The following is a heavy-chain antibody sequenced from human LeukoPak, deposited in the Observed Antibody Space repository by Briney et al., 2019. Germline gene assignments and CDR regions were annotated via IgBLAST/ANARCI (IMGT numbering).Heavy chain of an antibody. V-gene: IGHV1-2*02. CDR3: ARDVGEYNLDY. D-gene: IGHD3-16*01. CDR1: GYTFTGYY. J-gene: IGHJ4*02. CDR2: INPNSGGT. Sequence: ASVKVSCKASGYTFTGYYMLWVRQAPGQRLEWMGWINPNSGGTNYAQKFQGRVTMTRDTSISTAYMELSRLRSDDTAVYYCARDVGEYNLDYWGQGTLVTASS.